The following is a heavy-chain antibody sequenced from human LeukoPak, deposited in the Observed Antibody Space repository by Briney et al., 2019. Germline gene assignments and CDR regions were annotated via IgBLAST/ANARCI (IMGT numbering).Heavy chain of an antibody. CDR3: ARFGYYDSSGYSFDY. D-gene: IGHD3-22*01. J-gene: IGHJ4*02. CDR1: GGSISSGGYS. Sequence: SQTLSLTCAVSGGSISSGGYSWSWIRQPPGKGLEWIGYIYHSGSTYYNPSLKSRVTISVDRSKNQFSLKLSSVTAADTAVYYCARFGYYDSSGYSFDYWGQGTLSPSPQ. CDR2: IYHSGST. V-gene: IGHV4-30-2*01.